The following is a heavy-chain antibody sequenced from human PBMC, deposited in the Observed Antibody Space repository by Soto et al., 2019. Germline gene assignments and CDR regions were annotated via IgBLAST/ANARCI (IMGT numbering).Heavy chain of an antibody. CDR1: GGSISSSNYY. D-gene: IGHD6-13*01. V-gene: IGHV4-39*01. CDR3: ASHQGALSSSWGTLDY. J-gene: IGHJ4*02. Sequence: QLQLQESGPGLVKPSETLSLTCTVSGGSISSSNYYWAWIRQPPGKGLEWIGTIYYSGSTYDNPSLKSRVTVSLDTYKNQFSLNVRSVTAADTAVYHCASHQGALSSSWGTLDYWGQGTLVTVSS. CDR2: IYYSGST.